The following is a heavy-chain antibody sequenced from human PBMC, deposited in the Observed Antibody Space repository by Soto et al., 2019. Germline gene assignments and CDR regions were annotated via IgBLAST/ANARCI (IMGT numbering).Heavy chain of an antibody. CDR3: ARASGDSSGYSFHL. CDR1: GDSISSADYF. V-gene: IGHV4-30-4*01. D-gene: IGHD3-22*01. Sequence: PSETLSLTCTVSGDSISSADYFWSWIRHPPGKGLEWIGYISSSGRTYYNPSLESRLVISLETSKNRFFLKLNSVTAADTAVFYCARASGDSSGYSFHLWGQGTQVTVSS. CDR2: ISSSGRT. J-gene: IGHJ4*02.